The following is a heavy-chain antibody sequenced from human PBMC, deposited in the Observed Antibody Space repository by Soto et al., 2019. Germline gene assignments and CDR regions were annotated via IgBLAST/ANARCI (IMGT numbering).Heavy chain of an antibody. CDR3: AKNQGVELVPLATVDWFDP. V-gene: IGHV3-23*01. J-gene: IGHJ5*02. CDR1: GFIFENFG. Sequence: EVVLLESGGGLEQPGGSLRLSCAASGFIFENFGMSWVRQAPGKGLEWISSISGSGFKKYYADSVKGRFTISRDNSKSTVYLELNNLSADDTAVYHCAKNQGVELVPLATVDWFDPWGQGSVVTVSS. D-gene: IGHD1-26*01. CDR2: ISGSGFKK.